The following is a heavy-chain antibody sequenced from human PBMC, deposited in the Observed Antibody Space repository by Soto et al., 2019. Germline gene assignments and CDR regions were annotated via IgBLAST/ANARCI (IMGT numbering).Heavy chain of an antibody. V-gene: IGHV4-4*07. CDR2: IHTSGSP. CDR1: GGSISSYY. CDR3: ATGGTYFDY. Sequence: LSLTCTVSGGSISSYYCSWIRQTAGKGLEWIGRIHTSGSPNYNPSLKSRVTMSADTSKNQFSLKLTSVTAADTAVYYCATGGTYFDYWGQGTLVTVSS. J-gene: IGHJ4*02.